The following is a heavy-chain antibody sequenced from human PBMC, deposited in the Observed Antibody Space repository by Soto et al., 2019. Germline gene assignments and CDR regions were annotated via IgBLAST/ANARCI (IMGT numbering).Heavy chain of an antibody. CDR3: AKGHYDFWSGRTPFDY. Sequence: VQLLESGGGLVQPGGSLRLSCAASGFTFSSYAMSWVRQAPGKGLEWVSAISGSGGSTYYADSVKGRFTISRDNSKNTLYLRMNSLRAEDTAVYYCAKGHYDFWSGRTPFDYWGQGTLVTVSS. V-gene: IGHV3-23*01. CDR2: ISGSGGST. D-gene: IGHD3-3*01. J-gene: IGHJ4*02. CDR1: GFTFSSYA.